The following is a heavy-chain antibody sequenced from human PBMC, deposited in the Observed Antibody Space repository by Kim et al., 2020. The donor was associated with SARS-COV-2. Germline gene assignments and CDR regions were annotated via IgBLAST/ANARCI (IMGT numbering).Heavy chain of an antibody. D-gene: IGHD2-2*01. CDR3: AREKRRYCSSTSCYGPGYFQH. J-gene: IGHJ1*01. Sequence: ASVKVSCKASGYTFTGYYMHWVRQAPGQGLEWMGWINPNSGGTNYAQKFQGWVTMTRDTSISTAYMELSRLRSDDTAVYYCAREKRRYCSSTSCYGPGYFQHWGQGTLVTVSS. V-gene: IGHV1-2*04. CDR2: INPNSGGT. CDR1: GYTFTGYY.